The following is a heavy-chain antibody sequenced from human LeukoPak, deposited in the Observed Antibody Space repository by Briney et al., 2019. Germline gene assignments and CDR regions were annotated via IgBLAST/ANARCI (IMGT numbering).Heavy chain of an antibody. D-gene: IGHD3-22*01. CDR1: GFTFSSYS. Sequence: EGSLRLSCAASGFTFSSYSMNWVRQAPGKGLEWVSSISSSSSYIYYADSVKGRFTISSDNAKNSLYLQMNRRRDEDTAVYYCARDPEYYYEYMPFDYGGQGTLVTVSS. CDR2: ISSSSSYI. J-gene: IGHJ4*02. V-gene: IGHV3-21*01. CDR3: ARDPEYYYEYMPFDY.